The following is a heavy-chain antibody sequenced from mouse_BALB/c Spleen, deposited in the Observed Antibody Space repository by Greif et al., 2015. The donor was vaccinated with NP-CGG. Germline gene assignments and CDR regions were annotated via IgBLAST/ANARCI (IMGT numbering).Heavy chain of an antibody. J-gene: IGHJ2*01. V-gene: IGHV5-6-4*01. Sequence: EVMLVESGGGLVKPGGSLKLSCAASGFTFSSYTMSWVRQTPEKRLEWVATVSSGGSYTYYPDSVKGRFTISRDNAKNTLYLQMSSLKSEDTAMYYCTRDLELITTEGFDYWGQGTTLTVSS. D-gene: IGHD2-4*01. CDR1: GFTFSSYT. CDR3: TRDLELITTEGFDY. CDR2: VSSGGSYT.